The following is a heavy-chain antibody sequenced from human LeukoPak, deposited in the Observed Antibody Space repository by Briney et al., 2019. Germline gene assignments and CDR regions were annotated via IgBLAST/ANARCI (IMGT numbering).Heavy chain of an antibody. D-gene: IGHD2-15*01. CDR3: ASSYSQAGNS. Sequence: GGSLRLSCAASGSTFSSYAMHWVRQAPGKGLEWVAVISYDGSNKYYADSVKGRFTISRDNSKNTLYLQMNSLRAEDTAVYYCASSYSQAGNSWGQGTLVTVSS. J-gene: IGHJ5*02. CDR1: GSTFSSYA. V-gene: IGHV3-30-3*01. CDR2: ISYDGSNK.